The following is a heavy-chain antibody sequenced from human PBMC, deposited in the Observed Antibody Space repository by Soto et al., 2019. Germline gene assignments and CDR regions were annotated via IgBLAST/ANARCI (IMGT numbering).Heavy chain of an antibody. V-gene: IGHV3-21*01. Sequence: EVQVVESGGGLVQPGGSLRLSCSFTFSMYSMSWVRQAPGKGLEWVASISSGGSYIKYADSVKCRFTISRDNAKNSVSLQMNSRRVDDTAVYFCTRDQGGSYDSWFDPWGQGTLVTVSS. J-gene: IGHJ5*02. CDR1: FTFSMYS. CDR2: ISSGGSYI. D-gene: IGHD1-26*01. CDR3: TRDQGGSYDSWFDP.